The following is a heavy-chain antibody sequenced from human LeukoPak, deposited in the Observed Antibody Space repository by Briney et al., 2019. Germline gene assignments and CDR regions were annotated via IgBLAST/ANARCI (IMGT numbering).Heavy chain of an antibody. V-gene: IGHV4-30-2*01. J-gene: IGHJ4*02. Sequence: KSSETLSLTCTVSGGSISSGGYYWSWIRQPPGKGLEWIGYIYHSGSTYYNPSLKSRVTISVDRSKNQFSLKLSSVTAADTAVYYCARWITGTTDYWGQGTLVTVSS. CDR2: IYHSGST. D-gene: IGHD1-7*01. CDR1: GGSISSGGYY. CDR3: ARWITGTTDY.